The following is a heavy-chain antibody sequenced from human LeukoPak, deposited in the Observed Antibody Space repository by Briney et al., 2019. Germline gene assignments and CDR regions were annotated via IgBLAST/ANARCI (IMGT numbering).Heavy chain of an antibody. D-gene: IGHD1-26*01. CDR3: ATTTIRLGY. J-gene: IGHJ4*02. CDR2: INHSGST. V-gene: IGHV4-34*01. CDR1: GGSFSGYY. Sequence: SETLSLTCAVYGGSFSGYYWSWIRQPPGKGLEWIGEINHSGSTNYNPSLKSRVTISVDTSKNQFSLKLSSVTAADTAVYYCATTTIRLGYWGEGTLVTVSS.